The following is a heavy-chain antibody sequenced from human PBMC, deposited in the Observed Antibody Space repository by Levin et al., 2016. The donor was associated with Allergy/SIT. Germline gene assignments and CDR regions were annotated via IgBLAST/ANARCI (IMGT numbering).Heavy chain of an antibody. CDR2: ISSSSYI. CDR3: ARAPYYYDSSGYSPHRRQINDY. Sequence: WIRQPPGKGLEWVSSISSSSYIYYADSVKGRFTISRDNAKNSLYLQMNSLRAEDTAVYYCARAPYYYDSSGYSPHRRQINDYWGQGTLVTVSS. V-gene: IGHV3-69-1*01. D-gene: IGHD3-22*01. J-gene: IGHJ4*02.